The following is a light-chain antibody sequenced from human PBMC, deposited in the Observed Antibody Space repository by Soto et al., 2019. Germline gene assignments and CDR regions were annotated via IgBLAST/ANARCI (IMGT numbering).Light chain of an antibody. CDR2: DAS. Sequence: EIVLTQSPATLSLSPGERATLSCRASQSVSSYLAWYQQKPGQAPRLLIYDASNRATGIPARFSGSGSGTDFTLTISRLEPEDFAVYYCQQRETFGQGTKVEI. CDR3: QQRET. J-gene: IGKJ1*01. CDR1: QSVSSY. V-gene: IGKV3-11*01.